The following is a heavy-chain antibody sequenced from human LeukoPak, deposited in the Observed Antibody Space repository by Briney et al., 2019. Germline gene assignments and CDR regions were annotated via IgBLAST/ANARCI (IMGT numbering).Heavy chain of an antibody. CDR1: GISFSDYW. Sequence: PGGSLRLSCATSGISFSDYWMTWVRQAQGKGLEWVANINQDGSKENYVDSVRGRFTISRDNTKNSLFLQMNSLRAEDTAIYYCARDTSPWSDSSYFDALDLWGQGTMVTVSS. D-gene: IGHD6-13*01. V-gene: IGHV3-7*01. CDR2: INQDGSKE. CDR3: ARDTSPWSDSSYFDALDL. J-gene: IGHJ3*01.